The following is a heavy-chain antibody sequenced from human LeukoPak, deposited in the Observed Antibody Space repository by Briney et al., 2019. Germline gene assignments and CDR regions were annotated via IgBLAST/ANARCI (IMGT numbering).Heavy chain of an antibody. CDR3: ARGPELLRAFDI. V-gene: IGHV1-69*05. CDR2: IIPIFGTA. CDR1: GGTFSSYA. D-gene: IGHD1-7*01. Sequence: SVKVSCKASGGTFSSYAISWVRQAPGQGLVWMGRIIPIFGTANYAQKFQGRVTITTDESTSTAYMELSSLRSEDTAVYYCARGPELLRAFDIWGQGTMVTVSS. J-gene: IGHJ3*02.